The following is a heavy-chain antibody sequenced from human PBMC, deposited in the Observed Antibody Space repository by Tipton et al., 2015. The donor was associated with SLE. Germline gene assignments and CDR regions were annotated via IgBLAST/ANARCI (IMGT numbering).Heavy chain of an antibody. D-gene: IGHD4-17*01. CDR2: ISTYNGNT. J-gene: IGHJ2*01. V-gene: IGHV1-18*01. CDR3: ARAVTTGLYWYFDL. CDR1: AYTFTTYS. Sequence: QVQLVQSGAEVKKPGASVKVSCKASAYTFTTYSVSWVRQAPGQGLEWMGWISTYNGNTNYAQKLQGRVTMTTDTSTSTAYMELRSLRSDDTAVYYCARAVTTGLYWYFDLWGRGTLVTVSS.